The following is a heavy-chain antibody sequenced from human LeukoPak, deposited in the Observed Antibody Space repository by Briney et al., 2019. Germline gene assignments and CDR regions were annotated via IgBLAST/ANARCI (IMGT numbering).Heavy chain of an antibody. J-gene: IGHJ4*02. CDR1: GYTFIGSY. CDR3: ARANYHGSGSYCDY. Sequence: ASVKVSCKASGYTFIGSYIHWVRQAPGQGLEWVGRINPKSGDTNYAQKLQGRVTMTTDTSTTTAYMELRSLRSDDTAVYYCARANYHGSGSYCDYWGQGTLVTVSS. V-gene: IGHV1-2*06. D-gene: IGHD3-10*01. CDR2: INPKSGDT.